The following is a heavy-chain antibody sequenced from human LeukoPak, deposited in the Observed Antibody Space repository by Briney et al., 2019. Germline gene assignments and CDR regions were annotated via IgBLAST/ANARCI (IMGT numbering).Heavy chain of an antibody. J-gene: IGHJ3*02. V-gene: IGHV3-66*01. CDR2: IYSGGST. D-gene: IGHD2-2*01. CDR1: GCTVSNNY. Sequence: GGSLRLSCAASGCTVSNNYMTWVRQAPGKELEGVSLIYSGGSTYYADSVKCRFTISRDNAKNSLYLQMNSLRAEDTAVYYCARDGSGLGYCSATNCRGAFDIWGQGTMVTVSS. CDR3: ARDGSGLGYCSATNCRGAFDI.